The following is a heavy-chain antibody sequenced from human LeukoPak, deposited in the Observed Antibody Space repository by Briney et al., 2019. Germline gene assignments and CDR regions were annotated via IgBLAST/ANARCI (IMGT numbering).Heavy chain of an antibody. D-gene: IGHD2-2*01. J-gene: IGHJ5*02. V-gene: IGHV4-4*07. CDR2: IYTSGST. Sequence: PSETLSLTCTVSGGSISSYYWSWIRQPAGKGLEWIGRIYTSGSTNYNPSLKSRVTMSVDTSKNQFSLKLSSVTAADTAVYYCAREGIVVVPAAMMYNWFDPWGQRTLVTVSS. CDR3: AREGIVVVPAAMMYNWFDP. CDR1: GGSISSYY.